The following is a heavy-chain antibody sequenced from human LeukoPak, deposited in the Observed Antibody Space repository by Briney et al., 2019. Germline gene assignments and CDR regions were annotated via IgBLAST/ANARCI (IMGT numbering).Heavy chain of an antibody. CDR3: AIENWYDSSGFSKAFDY. D-gene: IGHD3-22*01. V-gene: IGHV1-2*02. CDR1: GYTFTVKF. J-gene: IGHJ4*02. CDR2: IEPNSGGA. Sequence: GASVTVSCKASGYTFTVKFLHWLRQTPGQGLEWMGGIEPNSGGAVYGQKFRGRVTVTRDTSVSTAYMELSSLRSDDTAVYYCAIENWYDSSGFSKAFDYWGQGTLVSVSS.